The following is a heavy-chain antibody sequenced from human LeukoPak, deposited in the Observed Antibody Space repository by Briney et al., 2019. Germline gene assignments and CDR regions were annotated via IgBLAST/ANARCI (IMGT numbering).Heavy chain of an antibody. CDR3: ATAAAAGYYYYYYMDV. J-gene: IGHJ6*03. V-gene: IGHV1-24*01. CDR1: GYTLTELS. Sequence: ASVKVSCKVSGYTLTELSMHWVRQAPGKGLEWMGGFDPEDGETIYAQKFQGRVTMTEDTSTDTAYMELSGLRSEDTAVYYCATAAAAGYYYYYYMDVWGKGTTVTVSS. D-gene: IGHD6-13*01. CDR2: FDPEDGET.